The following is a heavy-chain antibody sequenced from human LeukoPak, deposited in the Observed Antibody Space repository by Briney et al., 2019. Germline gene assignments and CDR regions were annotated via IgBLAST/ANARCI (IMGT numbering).Heavy chain of an antibody. CDR3: AKDWDSRYHYYDIWRDNDGTLGFDY. Sequence: GGSLRLSCAASGFTFSSYGMSWVRQAPGKGLEWVAVISYDGSNKYYADSVKGRFTISRDNSKNTLYLQMNSLRAEDTAVYYCAKDWDSRYHYYDIWRDNDGTLGFDYWGQGTLVTVSS. D-gene: IGHD3-22*01. CDR2: ISYDGSNK. V-gene: IGHV3-30*18. J-gene: IGHJ4*02. CDR1: GFTFSSYG.